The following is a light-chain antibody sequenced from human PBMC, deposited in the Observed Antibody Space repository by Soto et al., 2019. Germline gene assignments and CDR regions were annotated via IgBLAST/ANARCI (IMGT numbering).Light chain of an antibody. J-gene: IGKJ1*01. CDR3: QQYNSYSPT. V-gene: IGKV1-5*03. CDR1: QSISTW. CDR2: KAS. Sequence: DIQMTQSPSTLSASVGDRVTITCRASQSISTWLAWYQQEPGQAPMLLIHKASSLQSGVPSRFSGSGSGTDFTLTISSLHPEDLATYYCQQYNSYSPTFGQGTRVEI.